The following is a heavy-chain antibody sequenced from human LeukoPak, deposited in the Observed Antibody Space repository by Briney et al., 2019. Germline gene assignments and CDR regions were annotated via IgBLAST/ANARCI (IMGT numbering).Heavy chain of an antibody. CDR3: ARLSPGIAARPGGY. J-gene: IGHJ4*02. Sequence: PSETLSLTCAVYGGSFSVYYWSWIRQPPGKGLEWIGEINHSGSTNYNPSLKSRVTISVDTSKNQFSLKLSSVTAADTAVYYCARLSPGIAARPGGYWGQGTLVTVSS. V-gene: IGHV4-34*01. D-gene: IGHD6-6*01. CDR2: INHSGST. CDR1: GGSFSVYY.